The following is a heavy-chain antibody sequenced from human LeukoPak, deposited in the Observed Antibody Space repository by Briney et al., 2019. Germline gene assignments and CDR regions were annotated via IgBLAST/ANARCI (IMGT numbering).Heavy chain of an antibody. CDR1: GFTVSSNY. J-gene: IGHJ4*02. Sequence: PGGSLRLSCAASGFTVSSNYMSWVRQAPGKGLEWVSVIYSGGSTYYADSVKGRFTISRDNSKNTLYLQMNSLRAEDTAVYYCAREKAVGTVTTIDYWGQGTLVTVSS. CDR3: AREKAVGTVTTIDY. CDR2: IYSGGST. D-gene: IGHD4-17*01. V-gene: IGHV3-53*05.